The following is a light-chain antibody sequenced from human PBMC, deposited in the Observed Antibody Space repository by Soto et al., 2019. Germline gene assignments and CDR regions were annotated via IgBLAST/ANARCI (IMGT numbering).Light chain of an antibody. V-gene: IGKV3-20*01. CDR2: GAS. Sequence: EIVLTQSPCTLSLSPGERATLSCRASQSVSSSYLAWYQQKPGQAPRLLIYGASSRATGIPDRFSGSGSGTEFILTISSLQSEDFALYYCQQYNNWPLTFGGRTKV. CDR1: QSVSSSY. CDR3: QQYNNWPLT. J-gene: IGKJ4*01.